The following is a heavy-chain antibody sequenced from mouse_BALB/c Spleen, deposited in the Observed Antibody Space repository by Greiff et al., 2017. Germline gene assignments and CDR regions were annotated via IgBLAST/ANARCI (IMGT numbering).Heavy chain of an antibody. CDR2: ISSGGSYT. J-gene: IGHJ4*01. CDR1: GFTFSSYA. CDR3: ARDDYDGDYYAMDY. D-gene: IGHD2-4*01. Sequence: EVQLVESGGGLVKPGGSLKLSCAASGFTFSSYAMSWVRQTPEKRLEWVATISSGGSYTYYPDSVKGRFTISRDNAKNTLYLQMSSLRSEDTAMYYCARDDYDGDYYAMDYWGQGTSVTVSS. V-gene: IGHV5-9-3*01.